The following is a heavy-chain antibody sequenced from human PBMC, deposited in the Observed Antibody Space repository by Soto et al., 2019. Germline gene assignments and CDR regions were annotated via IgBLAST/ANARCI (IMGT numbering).Heavy chain of an antibody. CDR2: IYPGDSDT. CDR1: GYSFTSYW. Sequence: PGESLKISCKGSGYSFTSYWIGWVRQMPGKGLEWMGIIYPGDSDTRYSPSFQGQVTISRDDSKNTAHLQMNSLKTEDTAVYYCASDTARVYYGLDVWGLGTTVTVSS. V-gene: IGHV5-51*01. J-gene: IGHJ6*02. D-gene: IGHD5-18*01. CDR3: ASDTARVYYGLDV.